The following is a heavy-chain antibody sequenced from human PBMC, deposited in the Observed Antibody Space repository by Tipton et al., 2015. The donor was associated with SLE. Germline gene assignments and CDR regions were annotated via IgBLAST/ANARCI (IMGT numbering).Heavy chain of an antibody. CDR3: ATLPSWIHSMAPGAFDI. CDR1: GYTFTDYY. V-gene: IGHV1-69-2*01. D-gene: IGHD5-18*01. CDR2: VDPEDGET. J-gene: IGHJ3*02. Sequence: QLVQSGAEVKKPGATVKISCKVSGYTFTDYYMHWVQQAPGKGLEWMGLVDPEDGETIYAEKFQGRVTITPDTSTDTASMGLSSLGSEATAVYYCATLPSWIHSMAPGAFDIWGQGTMVTVSS.